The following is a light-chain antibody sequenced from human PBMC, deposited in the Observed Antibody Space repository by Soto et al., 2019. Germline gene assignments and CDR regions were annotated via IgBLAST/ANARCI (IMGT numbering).Light chain of an antibody. CDR3: QHFGSSFP. Sequence: EIVLTQSPGTLSLSPGERATLSCRASQSVTSSYLAWYQQKPGQAPRLLIYGASSRATGIPDRFSGSGSGTDFTLTISRLESVDFAVYYCQHFGSSFPFCQGPRLEIK. CDR2: GAS. CDR1: QSVTSSY. J-gene: IGKJ5*01. V-gene: IGKV3-20*01.